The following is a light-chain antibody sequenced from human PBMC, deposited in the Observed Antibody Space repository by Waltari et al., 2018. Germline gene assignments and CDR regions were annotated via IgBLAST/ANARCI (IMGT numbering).Light chain of an antibody. J-gene: IGLJ3*02. V-gene: IGLV2-14*01. Sequence: QSALTQPASVSGSPGQSITISCTGTSSDVGGYNYVSWYQQHPGKAPKLLIFDVSNRPSGVYNRFSGSKSGNTASLTISGLQAEDESDYYCCSFTSRSTWVFGGGTKVTVL. CDR1: SSDVGGYNY. CDR3: CSFTSRSTWV. CDR2: DVS.